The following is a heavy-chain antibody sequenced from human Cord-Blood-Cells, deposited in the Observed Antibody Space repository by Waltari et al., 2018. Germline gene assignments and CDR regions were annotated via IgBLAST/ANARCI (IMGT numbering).Heavy chain of an antibody. CDR2: NKSSSRYI. V-gene: IGHV3-21*01. D-gene: IGHD5-18*01. J-gene: IGHJ4*02. CDR1: GFTFSSYS. CDR3: ARSAVSAMVDY. Sequence: EVQLVESGGGLVKPGGSLRLSCAASGFTFSSYSMNWVRQAPGKGVEGVSSNKSSSRYIYYAASVKGRFTISRDNAKNSLYLQMNSLRAEDTAVYYCARSAVSAMVDYWGQGTLVTVSS.